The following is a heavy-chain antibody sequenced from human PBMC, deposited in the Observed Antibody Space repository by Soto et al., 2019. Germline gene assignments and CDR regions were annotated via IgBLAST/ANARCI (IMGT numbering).Heavy chain of an antibody. V-gene: IGHV1-24*01. J-gene: IGHJ4*02. CDR2: FDPEDGET. D-gene: IGHD6-13*01. CDR3: ATRWSRSSSWSPFDY. CDR1: GYTLTELS. Sequence: ASVKVSCKVSGYTLTELSMHWVRQAPGKGLEWMGGFDPEDGETIYAQKFQGRVTVTEDTSTDTAYMELSSLRSEDTAVYYCATRWSRSSSWSPFDYWGQGTLVTVSS.